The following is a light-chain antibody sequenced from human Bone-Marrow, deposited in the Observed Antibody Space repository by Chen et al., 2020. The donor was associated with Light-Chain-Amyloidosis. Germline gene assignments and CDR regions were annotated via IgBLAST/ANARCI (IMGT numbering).Light chain of an antibody. CDR2: EVT. CDR3: SSYGGNNDIV. CDR1: SSDVGTYNY. V-gene: IGLV2-8*01. Sequence: QSALTQRTSASGSTGQSVTISCTGTSSDVGTYNYVSWYQQHPGNAPRHIISEVTKRPSGVPDRFSGSKFGNTASLTISGLQAEDEADYYCSSYGGNNDIVFGGGTKLTVL. J-gene: IGLJ2*01.